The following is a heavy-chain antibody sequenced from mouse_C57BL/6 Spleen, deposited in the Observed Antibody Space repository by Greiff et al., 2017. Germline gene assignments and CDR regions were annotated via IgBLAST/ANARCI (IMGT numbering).Heavy chain of an antibody. J-gene: IGHJ2*01. CDR2: IHPNSGST. CDR3: ARSGGRGYFDY. CDR1: GYTFTSYW. V-gene: IGHV1-64*01. Sequence: QVQLQQSGAELVKPGASVKLSCKASGYTFTSYWMHWVKQRPGQGLEWIGMIHPNSGSTNYNEKFKSKATLTVDKSSSTAYMQLSSLTSEDSAVYYWARSGGRGYFDYWGQGTTLTVSS. D-gene: IGHD3-1*01.